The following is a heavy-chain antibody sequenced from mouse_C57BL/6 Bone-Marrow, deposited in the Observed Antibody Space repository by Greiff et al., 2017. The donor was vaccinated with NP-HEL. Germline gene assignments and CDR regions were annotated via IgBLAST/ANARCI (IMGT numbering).Heavy chain of an antibody. Sequence: EVQLQQSGPELVKPGDSVKISCKASGYSFTGYFMNWVMQSHGKSLEWIGRINPYNGDTFYNQKFKGKATLTVDKSSSTAHMELRSLTSEDSAVYYCARGGSSLPLCDYWGQGTTLTVSS. CDR1: GYSFTGYF. J-gene: IGHJ2*01. V-gene: IGHV1-20*01. D-gene: IGHD1-1*01. CDR2: INPYNGDT. CDR3: ARGGSSLPLCDY.